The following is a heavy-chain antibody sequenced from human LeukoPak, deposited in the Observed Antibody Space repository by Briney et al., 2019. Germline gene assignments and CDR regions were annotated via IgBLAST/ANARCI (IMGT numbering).Heavy chain of an antibody. CDR2: IYSGGST. CDR1: GFTVSSNY. CDR3: AKRGHDFWSGYLPGHYFDY. J-gene: IGHJ4*02. V-gene: IGHV3-53*01. Sequence: GGSLRLSCAASGFTVSSNYMSWVRQAPGKGLEWVSVIYSGGSTYYADSVKGRFTTSRDNSKNTLYLQMNSLRAEDTAVYYCAKRGHDFWSGYLPGHYFDYWGQGTLVTVSS. D-gene: IGHD3-3*01.